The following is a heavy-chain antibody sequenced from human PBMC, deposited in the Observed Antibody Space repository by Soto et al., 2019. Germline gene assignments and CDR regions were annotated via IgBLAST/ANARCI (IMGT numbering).Heavy chain of an antibody. CDR2: MQPSTGRT. V-gene: IGHV1-8*01. CDR1: GYSFTSLD. CDR3: ARGVSAGVDY. D-gene: IGHD1-26*01. J-gene: IGHJ4*02. Sequence: SVKVSCKASGYSFTSLDINWVRQTAGQGLEWMGWMQPSTGRTGYAQKFQGRVTMTRDTSIHTAYMELTTLTSDDTAFYYCARGVSAGVDYWGQGTLVTVSS.